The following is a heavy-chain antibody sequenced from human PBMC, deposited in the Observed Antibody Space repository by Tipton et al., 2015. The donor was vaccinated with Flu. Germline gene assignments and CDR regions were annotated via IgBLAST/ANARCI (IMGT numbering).Heavy chain of an antibody. Sequence: QLVQSGAEVQKPGSSVKVSCKASGGTFSSYAISWVRQAPGQGLEWMGGIVPIFGTANYAQKFQGRVTITADESTSTAYMELSSLRSEDTAVYYCARERSRSASLHDAFDIWGQGTMVTGSS. CDR1: GGTFSSYA. CDR2: IVPIFGTA. J-gene: IGHJ3*02. V-gene: IGHV1-69*01. CDR3: ARERSRSASLHDAFDI. D-gene: IGHD6-6*01.